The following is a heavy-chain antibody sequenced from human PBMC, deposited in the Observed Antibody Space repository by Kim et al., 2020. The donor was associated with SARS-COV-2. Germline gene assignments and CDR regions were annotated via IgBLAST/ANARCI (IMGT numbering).Heavy chain of an antibody. D-gene: IGHD4-17*01. CDR2: IYYSGST. CDR1: GGSISSYY. CDR3: ARVNTVGYYYYGMDV. V-gene: IGHV4-59*01. Sequence: SETLSLTCTVSGGSISSYYWSWIRQPPGKGLEWIGYIYYSGSTNYNPSLKSRVTISVDTSKNQFSLKLSSVTAADTAVYYCARVNTVGYYYYGMDVWGQGTTVTVSS. J-gene: IGHJ6*02.